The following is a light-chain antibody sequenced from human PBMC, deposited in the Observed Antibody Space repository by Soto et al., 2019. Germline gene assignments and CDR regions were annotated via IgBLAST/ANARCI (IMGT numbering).Light chain of an antibody. CDR3: CPYVVRYSFV. CDR1: SIDIAPYNY. Sequence: QSALTQPASVSGSPGQSITISCTGTSIDIAPYNYVSWYQQHPGKAPKLIIYEVSYRPSGISNRFSGSKSGNTASLTISGLQAEDEATYYCCPYVVRYSFVFGGGTKVTVL. J-gene: IGLJ1*01. CDR2: EVS. V-gene: IGLV2-14*01.